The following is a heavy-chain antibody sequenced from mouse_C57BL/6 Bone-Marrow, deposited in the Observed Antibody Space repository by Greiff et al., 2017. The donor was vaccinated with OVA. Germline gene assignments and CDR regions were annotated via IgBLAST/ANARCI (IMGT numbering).Heavy chain of an antibody. V-gene: IGHV14-4*01. Sequence: EVQRVESGAELVRPGASVKLSCTASGFNIKDDYMHWVKQRPEQGLEWIGWIDPENGDTEYASKFQGKATITADTSSNTAYLQLSSLTSEDTAVYYCTTRSVTTVVAGDYWGQGTTLTVSS. CDR2: IDPENGDT. J-gene: IGHJ2*01. CDR3: TTRSVTTVVAGDY. D-gene: IGHD1-1*01. CDR1: GFNIKDDY.